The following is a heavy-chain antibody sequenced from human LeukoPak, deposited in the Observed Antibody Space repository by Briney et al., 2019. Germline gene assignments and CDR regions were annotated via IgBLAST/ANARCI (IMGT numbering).Heavy chain of an antibody. V-gene: IGHV3-11*01. Sequence: GGSLRLSCAASGFTFSDYNMSWIRQPPGKGLEWVSYISSSGTTIYCADSVRGRFTVSRDNAKNSLYLQMDSLSAEDTAVYYCASLRGVNRWGQGTLVTVSS. J-gene: IGHJ4*02. CDR2: ISSSGTTI. D-gene: IGHD3-10*01. CDR1: GFTFSDYN. CDR3: ASLRGVNR.